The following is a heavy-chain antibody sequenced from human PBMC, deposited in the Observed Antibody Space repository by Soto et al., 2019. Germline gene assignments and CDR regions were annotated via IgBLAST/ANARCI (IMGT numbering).Heavy chain of an antibody. V-gene: IGHV1-18*01. J-gene: IGHJ4*02. D-gene: IGHD1-7*01. CDR3: ARCRRAITGTEIDD. Sequence: AAGTVSCTAPGYILTSYGISSLRPAVGQGLEWMGWISAYNGNTNYAQKLQGRVTMTTDKSTSTAYMELRSLRSDDTAVDDCARCRRAITGTEIDDWRQGTLVTFSS. CDR1: GYILTSYG. CDR2: ISAYNGNT.